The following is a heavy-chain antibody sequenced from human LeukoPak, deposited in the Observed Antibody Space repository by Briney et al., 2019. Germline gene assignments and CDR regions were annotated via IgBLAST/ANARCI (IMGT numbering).Heavy chain of an antibody. CDR2: ISSDGNNE. D-gene: IGHD6-19*01. J-gene: IGHJ4*02. Sequence: GGSLRLSCAASGFTFSNYAIHGVRQAPGKGLDWVAVISSDGNNEYYADSVKGRFTVSRDNSKNTLYLQMNSLRAEDTAVYSCARRLGSGWFLDHWGRGTLVTVSS. CDR3: ARRLGSGWFLDH. V-gene: IGHV3-30*04. CDR1: GFTFSNYA.